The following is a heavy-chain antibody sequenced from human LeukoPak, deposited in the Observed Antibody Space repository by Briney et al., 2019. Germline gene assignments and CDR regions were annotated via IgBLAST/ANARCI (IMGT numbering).Heavy chain of an antibody. Sequence: SETLSLTCTVSGGSISSSSYYWGWIRQPPGKGLEWIGSIYYSGSTYYNPSLKSRVTISVDTSKNQFSLKLSSVTAADTAVYYCARQALSNQVNYWGQGTLVTVSS. V-gene: IGHV4-39*01. D-gene: IGHD4-11*01. CDR1: GGSISSSSYY. CDR3: ARQALSNQVNY. CDR2: IYYSGST. J-gene: IGHJ4*02.